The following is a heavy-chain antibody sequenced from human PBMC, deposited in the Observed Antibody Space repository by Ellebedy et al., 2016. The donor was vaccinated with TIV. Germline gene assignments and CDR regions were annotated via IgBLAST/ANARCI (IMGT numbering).Heavy chain of an antibody. CDR3: ATGRRRYSGYAWAD. CDR1: GYTLTELS. V-gene: IGHV1-24*01. Sequence: AASVKVSCKVSGYTLTELSMHWVRQAPGKGLEWMGGFDPEDGETIYAQKFQGRVTMTEDTSTDTAYMELSSLRSEDTAVYYCATGRRRYSGYAWADWGQGTLVTVSS. D-gene: IGHD5-12*01. CDR2: FDPEDGET. J-gene: IGHJ4*02.